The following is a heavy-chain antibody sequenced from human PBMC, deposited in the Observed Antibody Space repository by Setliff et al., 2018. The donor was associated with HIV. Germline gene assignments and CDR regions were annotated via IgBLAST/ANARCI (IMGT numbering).Heavy chain of an antibody. D-gene: IGHD3-22*01. Sequence: GESLKISCKASGYTFTSYWIGWVRQKPGKGLEWMGIIYPGDSDTRYSPSFQGQVTISAAKSISTAYLQWSSLKASDTAIYYCARHISYDGSDDQSRGYFDYWGRGTLVTVSS. CDR1: GYTFTSYW. CDR2: IYPGDSDT. J-gene: IGHJ4*02. V-gene: IGHV5-51*01. CDR3: ARHISYDGSDDQSRGYFDY.